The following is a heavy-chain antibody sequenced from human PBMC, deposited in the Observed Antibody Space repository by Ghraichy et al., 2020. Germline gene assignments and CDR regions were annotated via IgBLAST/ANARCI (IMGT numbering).Heavy chain of an antibody. J-gene: IGHJ3*01. CDR3: ARAPYDDDGFYDDGFDV. CDR2: IYQSGAT. Sequence: SETLSLTCAVSGGSISSDSFSWSWIRQPPGKGLEWIGYIYQSGATYYNPSLKSRVTISLDDSRNQFSLNLSSVTAADTAVYYCARAPYDDDGFYDDGFDVWGQGIMFTVCS. D-gene: IGHD3-22*01. V-gene: IGHV4-30-2*01. CDR1: GGSISSDSFS.